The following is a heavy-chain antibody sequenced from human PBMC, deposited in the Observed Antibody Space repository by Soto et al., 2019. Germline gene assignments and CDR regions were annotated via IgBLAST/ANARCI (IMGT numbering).Heavy chain of an antibody. J-gene: IGHJ4*02. V-gene: IGHV1-46*01. CDR1: GYTFTSYY. D-gene: IGHD2-2*01. Sequence: PSVKVSCKASGYTFTSYYIHWVRQAPGQGLEWMGIINPSGGSTTYAQKFQGRVTMTRDTSTSTVYMELSSLRSEDTAVYYCARRGACISTSCSLDYWGQGTLVTVSS. CDR3: ARRGACISTSCSLDY. CDR2: INPSGGST.